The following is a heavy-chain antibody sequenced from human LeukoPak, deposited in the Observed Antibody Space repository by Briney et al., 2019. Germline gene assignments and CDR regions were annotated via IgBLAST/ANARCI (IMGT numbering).Heavy chain of an antibody. CDR3: ARDAGGPEDYYYMDV. CDR2: IREDGSEK. CDR1: GFTFSSYW. V-gene: IGHV3-7*01. J-gene: IGHJ6*03. Sequence: GGSLRLSCAASGFTFSSYWMSWVRQAPGKGLEWVANIREDGSEKYYVDSVKGRLTISRDNAKNSLFLQMNSLRAEDTAVYYCARDAGGPEDYYYMDVWGKGTTVTVSS. D-gene: IGHD2-15*01.